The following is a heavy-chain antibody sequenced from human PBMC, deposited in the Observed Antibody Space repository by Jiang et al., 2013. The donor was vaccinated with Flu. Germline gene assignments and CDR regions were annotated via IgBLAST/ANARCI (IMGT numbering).Heavy chain of an antibody. D-gene: IGHD2-2*01. CDR2: IYIVGAP. CDR3: ARSVKDIVVVPARGAFDI. V-gene: IGHV4-39*01. J-gene: IGHJ3*02. Sequence: GSIYIVGAPTTTRTLKSRVTISVDTSKNQFSLKLSSVTAADTAVYYCARSVKDIVVVPARGAFDIWGQGTMVTVSS.